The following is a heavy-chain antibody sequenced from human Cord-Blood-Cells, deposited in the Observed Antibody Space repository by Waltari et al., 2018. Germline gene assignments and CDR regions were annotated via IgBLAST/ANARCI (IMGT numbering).Heavy chain of an antibody. CDR2: ISIIGSTI. V-gene: IGHV3-11*01. J-gene: IGHJ5*02. CDR3: AGDIVVVVAAT. D-gene: IGHD2-15*01. CDR1: GFTFSDYS. Sequence: QVQLVETGGGLVKPGGSLRLSCAAYGFTFSDYSKRWLRQALGKVMELVSYISIIGSTIYYADSVKGRFTISRDNAKNSLYLQMNSLRAEDTAVYYCAGDIVVVVAATWGQGTLVTVSS.